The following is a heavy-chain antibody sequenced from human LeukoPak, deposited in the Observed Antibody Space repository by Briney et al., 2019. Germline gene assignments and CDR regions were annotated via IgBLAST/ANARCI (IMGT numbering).Heavy chain of an antibody. D-gene: IGHD3-22*01. Sequence: SETLSLTCAVSGGSIATSTYYWGWIRQPPGKGLEWIGNIYYSGSTFYNPSLMSRVTISVDTSKNQFSLKLSSVTAADTAVYYCARTYYYDSSGYYLSAFDIWGQGTMVTVSS. J-gene: IGHJ3*02. CDR1: GGSIATSTYY. V-gene: IGHV4-39*07. CDR2: IYYSGST. CDR3: ARTYYYDSSGYYLSAFDI.